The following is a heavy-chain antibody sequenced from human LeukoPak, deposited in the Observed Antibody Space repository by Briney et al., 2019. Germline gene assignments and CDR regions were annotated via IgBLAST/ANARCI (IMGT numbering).Heavy chain of an antibody. CDR2: ISGSGGST. D-gene: IGHD2-21*02. V-gene: IGHV3-23*01. CDR1: GFTFSSYG. Sequence: PGGSLRLSCAASGFTFSSYGMSWVRQAPGKGLEWVSAISGSGGSTYYADSVKGRFTISRNNAKNSLYLQMNSLRAEDTAVYYCASDCGGDCYGHYWGQGTLVTVSS. CDR3: ASDCGGDCYGHY. J-gene: IGHJ4*02.